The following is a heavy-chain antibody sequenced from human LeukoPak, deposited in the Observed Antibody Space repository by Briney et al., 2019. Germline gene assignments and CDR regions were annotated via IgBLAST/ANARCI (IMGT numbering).Heavy chain of an antibody. CDR3: SRDANYYDSSRHYFDAFDI. J-gene: IGHJ3*02. CDR2: IRGDGSVK. D-gene: IGHD3-22*01. CDR1: GFTFSNYW. V-gene: IGHV3-7*01. Sequence: GGSLRLSCAASGFTFSNYWMTWVRQAPGKGLEWVANIRGDGSVKYLLDSVKGRFTISRDNVKNSLSLEMNNLRAEDTAVYYCSRDANYYDSSRHYFDAFDIWGQGTMVTVSS.